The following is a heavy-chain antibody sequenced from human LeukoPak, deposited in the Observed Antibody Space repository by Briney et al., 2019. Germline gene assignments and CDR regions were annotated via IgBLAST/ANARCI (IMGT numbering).Heavy chain of an antibody. CDR2: IYYSGST. CDR1: GGSVSSGSYY. CDR3: ARYIAATNYFDY. J-gene: IGHJ4*02. Sequence: SETLSLTCTVSGGSVSSGSYYWSWIRQPPGKELEWIGYIYYSGSTNYNPSLKSRVTISVDTSKNQFSLKLSSVTAADTAVYYCARYIAATNYFDYWGQGTLVTVSS. D-gene: IGHD5-12*01. V-gene: IGHV4-61*01.